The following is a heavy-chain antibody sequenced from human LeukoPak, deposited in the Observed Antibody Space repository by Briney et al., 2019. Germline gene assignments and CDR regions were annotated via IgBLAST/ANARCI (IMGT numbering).Heavy chain of an antibody. CDR2: ISYSGST. V-gene: IGHV4-59*01. J-gene: IGHJ4*02. CDR3: ARDFSGSSYFDF. D-gene: IGHD1-26*01. Sequence: SETLSLTCTVSGCSISSYYWSWIRQPPGKGLEWIGYISYSGSTNYNPSPKSRVTISVDTSNNQFSLKLSPVTAADTAVFSVARDFSGSSYFDFWGQGTLVTVSS. CDR1: GCSISSYY.